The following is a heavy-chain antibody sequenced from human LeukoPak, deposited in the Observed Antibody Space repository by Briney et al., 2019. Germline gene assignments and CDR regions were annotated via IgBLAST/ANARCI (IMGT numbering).Heavy chain of an antibody. CDR1: GFTFSSYS. CDR3: ARQKVGDINWFDP. V-gene: IGHV3-74*01. D-gene: IGHD1-26*01. Sequence: GGSLRLSCAASGFTFSSYSMNWVRQAPGKGLVWVSRINSDGSSTTYADSVKGRFTISRDNAKNALYLQMNSLRAEDTAVYYCARQKVGDINWFDPWGQGTLVTVSS. CDR2: INSDGSST. J-gene: IGHJ5*02.